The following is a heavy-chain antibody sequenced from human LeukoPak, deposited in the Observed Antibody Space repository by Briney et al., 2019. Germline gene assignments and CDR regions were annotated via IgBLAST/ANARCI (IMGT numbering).Heavy chain of an antibody. CDR2: INGGGFAT. V-gene: IGHV3-23*01. D-gene: IGHD6-25*01. J-gene: IGHJ4*02. CDR3: AKDQRI. Sequence: GGSLRLSCTASGFTFSSYAMSWVRQAPGMGPEWVSAINGGGFATYYADSVKGRFTISRDNSQNKMYLQMNNLRVEDTAMYYCAKDQRICGQGTLVTVSS. CDR1: GFTFSSYA.